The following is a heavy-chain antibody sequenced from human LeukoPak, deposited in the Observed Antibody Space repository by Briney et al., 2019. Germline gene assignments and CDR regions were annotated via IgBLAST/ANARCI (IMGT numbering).Heavy chain of an antibody. CDR2: IHYTGST. Sequence: KPSETLSLTCTVSGGPISSSIYYWGWIRQPPGKGLEWIGSIHYTGSTYYNLSLKSRVTISVDTSKNQFSLKLSSVTAADTAVYYCATTGLYYFDSSGYYYAYWGQGTLVTVSS. V-gene: IGHV4-39*01. D-gene: IGHD3-22*01. J-gene: IGHJ4*02. CDR1: GGPISSSIYY. CDR3: ATTGLYYFDSSGYYYAY.